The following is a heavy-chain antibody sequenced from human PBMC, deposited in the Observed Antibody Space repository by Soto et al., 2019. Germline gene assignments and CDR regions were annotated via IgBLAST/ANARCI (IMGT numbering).Heavy chain of an antibody. Sequence: QITLKESGPTLVKPTQTLTLTCTFSGFSLSTSGVGVGWIRQPPGKALEWLALIYWDDDKRYSPSLKSRLTXXKXXPKNQVSLTMTNMDPVDTATYYCAHVYGGYDNFDYWGQGTLVTVSS. D-gene: IGHD5-12*01. V-gene: IGHV2-5*02. CDR3: AHVYGGYDNFDY. CDR1: GFSLSTSGVG. J-gene: IGHJ4*02. CDR2: IYWDDDK.